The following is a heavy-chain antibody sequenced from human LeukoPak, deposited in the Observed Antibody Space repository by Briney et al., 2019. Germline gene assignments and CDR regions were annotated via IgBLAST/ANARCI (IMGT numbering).Heavy chain of an antibody. CDR3: AGGRGDCSSTSCYVYYGMDV. J-gene: IGHJ6*02. V-gene: IGHV4-34*01. CDR2: INHSGST. Sequence: PSETLSLTCAVYGGSFSGYYWSWIRQPPGKGLEWIGEINHSGSTNYNPSLKSRVTISVDTSKNQFSLKLSSVTAADTAVYYCAGGRGDCSSTSCYVYYGMDVWGQGTTVTVSS. D-gene: IGHD2-2*01. CDR1: GGSFSGYY.